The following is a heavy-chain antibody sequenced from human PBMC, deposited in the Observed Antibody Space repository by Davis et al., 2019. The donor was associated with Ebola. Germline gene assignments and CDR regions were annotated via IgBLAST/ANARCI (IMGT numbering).Heavy chain of an antibody. CDR2: IYYSGST. V-gene: IGHV4-59*12. CDR3: AREGSGWNHRLDS. D-gene: IGHD6-19*01. J-gene: IGHJ4*02. Sequence: PSETLSLTCTVSGGSISSYYWSWIRQPPGKGLEWIGYIYYSGSTYYNPSLKSRLTISADTSKNQFSLKLTSVTAADTAMYYCAREGSGWNHRLDSWGQGTLVTVSS. CDR1: GGSISSYY.